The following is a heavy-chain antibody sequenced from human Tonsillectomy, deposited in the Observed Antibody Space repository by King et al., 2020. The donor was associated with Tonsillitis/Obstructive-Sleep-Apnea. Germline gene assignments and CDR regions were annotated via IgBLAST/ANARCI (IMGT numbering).Heavy chain of an antibody. V-gene: IGHV4-59*01. CDR2: IYYSGST. J-gene: IGHJ4*02. CDR3: ARAWYFDY. Sequence: VQLQESGPGLVKPSETLSLTCTVSGGSISSYYWSWIRQPPGKGLEWSGYIYYSGSTNYNPSLKSRVTISVDTSKNQFSLKLSSVTAADTAVYYCARAWYFDYWGQGTLVTVSS. CDR1: GGSISSYY.